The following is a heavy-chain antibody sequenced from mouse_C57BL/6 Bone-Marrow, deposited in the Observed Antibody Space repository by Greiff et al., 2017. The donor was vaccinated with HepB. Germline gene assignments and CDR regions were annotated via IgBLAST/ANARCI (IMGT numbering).Heavy chain of an antibody. V-gene: IGHV2-5*01. J-gene: IGHJ2*01. CDR1: GFSLTSYG. D-gene: IGHD1-1*01. CDR3: AKESYYGSSEYYFDY. CDR2: IWRGGST. Sequence: QVQLQQSGPGLVQPSQSLSITCTVSGFSLTSYGVHWVRQSPGKGLEWLGVIWRGGSTDYNAAFMSRLSITKDNSKSQVFFKMNSLQADDTAIHYCAKESYYGSSEYYFDYWGQGTTLTVSS.